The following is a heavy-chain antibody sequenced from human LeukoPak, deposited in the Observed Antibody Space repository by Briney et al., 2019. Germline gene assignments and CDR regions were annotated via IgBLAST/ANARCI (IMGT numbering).Heavy chain of an antibody. CDR3: AIKQLGYSSSWYGHYYYGMDV. CDR2: IIPILGIA. Sequence: GSSVKVSCKASGGTFSSYAISWVRQAPGQGPEWMGRIIPILGIANYAQKFQGRVTITADKSTSTAYMELSSLRSEDTAVYYCAIKQLGYSSSWYGHYYYGMDVWGQGTTVTVSS. CDR1: GGTFSSYA. V-gene: IGHV1-69*04. J-gene: IGHJ6*02. D-gene: IGHD6-13*01.